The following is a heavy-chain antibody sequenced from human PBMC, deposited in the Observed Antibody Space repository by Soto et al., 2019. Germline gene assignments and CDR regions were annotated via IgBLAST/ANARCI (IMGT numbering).Heavy chain of an antibody. V-gene: IGHV3-43D*03. J-gene: IGHJ3*02. CDR3: AKDAFRGYSALDAFDI. D-gene: IGHD5-12*01. Sequence: GESLKISCAASGFTFDDYAMHWVRQAPGKGLEWVSLISWDGGSTYYADSVKGRFTISRDNSKNSLYLQMNSLRAEDTALYYCAKDAFRGYSALDAFDIWGQGTMVTVSS. CDR1: GFTFDDYA. CDR2: ISWDGGST.